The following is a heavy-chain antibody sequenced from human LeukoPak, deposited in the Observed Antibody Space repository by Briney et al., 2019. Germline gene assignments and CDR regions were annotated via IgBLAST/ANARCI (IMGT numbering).Heavy chain of an antibody. Sequence: GGSLRLSCAASGFTFSSYSMNWVRQAPGKGLEWVSSISSSSSYIYYANSVKGRFTISRDNAKNSLYLQMNSLRAEDTAVYYCAREDSGYDAFDYWGQGTLVAVSS. CDR2: ISSSSSYI. CDR1: GFTFSSYS. J-gene: IGHJ4*02. V-gene: IGHV3-21*01. CDR3: AREDSGYDAFDY. D-gene: IGHD5-12*01.